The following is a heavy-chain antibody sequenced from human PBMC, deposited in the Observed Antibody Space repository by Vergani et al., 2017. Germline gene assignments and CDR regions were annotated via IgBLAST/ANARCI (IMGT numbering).Heavy chain of an antibody. D-gene: IGHD6-19*01. Sequence: QVQLVESGGGVVQPGRSLRLSCVASGFTSSSYAMHWVRQAPGKGLEWVAVISYDGGIEYYGDSVKGRFSISRDNSRNTLYLQMNRLRSEDTAVYYCAKVSENEAGFDSWGQGALVTVSS. J-gene: IGHJ4*02. CDR3: AKVSENEAGFDS. CDR2: ISYDGGIE. V-gene: IGHV3-30*04. CDR1: GFTSSSYA.